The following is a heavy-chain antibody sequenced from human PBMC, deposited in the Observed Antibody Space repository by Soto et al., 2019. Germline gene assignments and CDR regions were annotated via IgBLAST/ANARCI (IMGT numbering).Heavy chain of an antibody. J-gene: IGHJ3*02. D-gene: IGHD3-22*01. Sequence: SETLSLTCTVSGGSISTYYWSCIRQPPGKGLEWIGFIYYTGSTNYNPSLKSRVTLSLDTSKNQFSLKLSSVTAADTAVYYCARNGYYYDSSGPRDAFDIWGQGTMVTVSS. CDR3: ARNGYYYDSSGPRDAFDI. CDR2: IYYTGST. V-gene: IGHV4-59*01. CDR1: GGSISTYY.